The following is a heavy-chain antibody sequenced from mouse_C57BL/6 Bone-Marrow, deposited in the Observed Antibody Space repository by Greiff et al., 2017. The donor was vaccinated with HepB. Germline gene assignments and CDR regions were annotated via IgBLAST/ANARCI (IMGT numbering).Heavy chain of an antibody. CDR2: IYPGSGST. J-gene: IGHJ4*01. CDR3: TREGKYYGSSLYYAMDY. CDR1: GYTFTSYW. D-gene: IGHD1-1*01. Sequence: QVQLQQPGAELVKPGASVKMSCKASGYTFTSYWITWVKQRPGQGLEWIGDIYPGSGSTNYNEKFKSKATLTVDTSSSTAYMQLSSLTSEDSAVYYCTREGKYYGSSLYYAMDYWGQGTSVTVSS. V-gene: IGHV1-55*01.